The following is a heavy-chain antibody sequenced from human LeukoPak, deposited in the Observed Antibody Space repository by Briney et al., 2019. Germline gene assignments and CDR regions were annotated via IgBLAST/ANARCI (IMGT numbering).Heavy chain of an antibody. D-gene: IGHD3-22*01. J-gene: IGHJ4*02. V-gene: IGHV3-48*01. CDR2: ISSSSSNI. CDR3: ARERYYDSSTGLDY. CDR1: GLTFSTYS. Sequence: GGSLRLSCAASGLTFSTYSMNWVRQAPGKGLEWVSYISSSSSNIYYADSVKGRFTISRDNAKDSLCLQMNSLRAEDTAVYYCARERYYDSSTGLDYWGQGTLVTVSS.